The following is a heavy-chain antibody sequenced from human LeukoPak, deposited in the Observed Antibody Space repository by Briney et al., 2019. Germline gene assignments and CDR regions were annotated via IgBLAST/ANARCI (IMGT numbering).Heavy chain of an antibody. J-gene: IGHJ2*01. CDR2: IYHSGST. CDR1: GYSISSGYY. Sequence: KPSETLSLTCTVSGYSISSGYYWGWIRQPPGKGLEWIGSIYHSGSTYYNPSLKSRVTISVDTSKNQFSLKLSSVTAADTAVYYCARRPKGGYSYGYLRYFDLWGRGTLVTVSS. D-gene: IGHD5-18*01. CDR3: ARRPKGGYSYGYLRYFDL. V-gene: IGHV4-38-2*02.